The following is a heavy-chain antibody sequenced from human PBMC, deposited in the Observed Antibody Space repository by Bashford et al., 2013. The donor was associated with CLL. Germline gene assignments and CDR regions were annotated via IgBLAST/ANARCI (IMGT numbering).Heavy chain of an antibody. D-gene: IGHD3-10*01. J-gene: IGHJ3*02. CDR2: MNPNSDNT. V-gene: IGHV1-8*01. CDR1: GYTFTNYD. CDR3: ARGAGSGSSYAFDI. Sequence: ASVKVSCKASGYTFTNYDINWVRQATGQGLEWMGWMNPNSDNTGYAQKFQGRVTMTRITSISTVYLELSSLRSEDTAVYFCARGAGSGSSYAFDIWGQGTVVTVSS.